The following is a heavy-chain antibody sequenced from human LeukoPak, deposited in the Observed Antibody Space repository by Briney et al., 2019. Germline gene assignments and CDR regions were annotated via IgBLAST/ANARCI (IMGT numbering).Heavy chain of an antibody. Sequence: ASVKVSCKASGNTFTSYGISWVRQAPGQGLEWMGWISAYNGNTNYAQKLQGRVTMTTDTSTSTACMELRSLRSDDTAVYYCARVDYDILTGYYQYYFDYWGQGTLVTVSS. J-gene: IGHJ4*02. CDR1: GNTFTSYG. V-gene: IGHV1-18*01. CDR2: ISAYNGNT. CDR3: ARVDYDILTGYYQYYFDY. D-gene: IGHD3-9*01.